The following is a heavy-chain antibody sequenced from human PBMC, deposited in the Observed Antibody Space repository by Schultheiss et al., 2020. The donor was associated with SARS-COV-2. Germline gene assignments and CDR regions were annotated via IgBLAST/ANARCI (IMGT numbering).Heavy chain of an antibody. V-gene: IGHV4-59*12. J-gene: IGHJ3*02. CDR2: IYYSGST. CDR1: GGSISSYY. CDR3: ARDDQDYYDSSGENDAFDI. D-gene: IGHD3-22*01. Sequence: SQTLSLTCTVSGGSISSYYWSWIRQPPGKGLEWIGYIYYSGSTNYNPSLKSRVTISVDTSKNQFSLKLSSVTAADTAVYYCARDDQDYYDSSGENDAFDIWGQGTMVT.